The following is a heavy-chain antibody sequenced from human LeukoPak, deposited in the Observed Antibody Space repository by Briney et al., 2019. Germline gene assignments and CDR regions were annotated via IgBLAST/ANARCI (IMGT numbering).Heavy chain of an antibody. Sequence: SETLSLTCTVSGASICSYYSSWVPQPPGKGLESIGYVSYSGSTNYNPSLKSRVTISVDTSKSKFSLKLNTVTAADTAVYFCARRDSSSYWYFDHWGHGTLVTVSS. J-gene: IGHJ2*01. V-gene: IGHV4-59*08. CDR1: GASICSYY. CDR3: ARRDSSSYWYFDH. D-gene: IGHD3-22*01. CDR2: VSYSGST.